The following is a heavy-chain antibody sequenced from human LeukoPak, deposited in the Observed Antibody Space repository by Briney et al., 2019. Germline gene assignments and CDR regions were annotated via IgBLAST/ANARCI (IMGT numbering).Heavy chain of an antibody. CDR2: ISGSGGST. CDR3: AKDPGYCSSTSCSNDAFDI. CDR1: GFTFSSYA. D-gene: IGHD2-2*03. V-gene: IGHV3-23*01. J-gene: IGHJ3*02. Sequence: GGSLRLSCAASGFTFSSYAMSWVRQAPGKGLEWVSAISGSGGSTYYADSVKGRFTISRDNSKNTLYLQMNSLRAEDTAVYYCAKDPGYCSSTSCSNDAFDIWGQETMVTVSS.